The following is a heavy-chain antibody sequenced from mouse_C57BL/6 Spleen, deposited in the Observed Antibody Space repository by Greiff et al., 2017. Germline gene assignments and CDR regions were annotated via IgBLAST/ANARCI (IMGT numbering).Heavy chain of an antibody. CDR1: GYSIPSGYY. D-gene: IGHD2-3*01. CDR2: LRYDGSN. Sequence: VQLQQPGPGLVKPSQSLSLTCSVSGYSIPSGYYWNWIRQFPGNQLEWMGYLRYDGSNNYNPSLKNRITITRYTSENQCFLKLNTVTTEDTATYSCARGRGDCYSLYYFDYWGQGTTLTVSS. CDR3: ARGRGDCYSLYYFDY. J-gene: IGHJ2*01. V-gene: IGHV3-6*01.